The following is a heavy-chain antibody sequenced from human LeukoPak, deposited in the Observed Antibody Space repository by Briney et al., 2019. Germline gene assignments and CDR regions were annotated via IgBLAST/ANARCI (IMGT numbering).Heavy chain of an antibody. D-gene: IGHD5-18*01. V-gene: IGHV1-18*01. J-gene: IGHJ6*02. CDR2: ISAYNGNT. CDR1: GYTFTGYG. Sequence: ASVKVSCKASGYTFTGYGISWVRQAPGQGLEWMGWISAYNGNTNYAQKLQGRVTMTTDTSTSTAYMELRSLRSDDTAVYYCARWIQLWLRSFYYYYGMDVWGQGTTVTVSS. CDR3: ARWIQLWLRSFYYYYGMDV.